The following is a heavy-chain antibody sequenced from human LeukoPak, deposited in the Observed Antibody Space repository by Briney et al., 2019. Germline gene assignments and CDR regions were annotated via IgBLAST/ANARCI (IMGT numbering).Heavy chain of an antibody. D-gene: IGHD1-26*01. CDR1: GFTFSSYA. Sequence: GRSLRLSCAASGFTFSSYAMHWVRQAPGKGLEWVAVISYDGSNKYYADSVKGRFTISRDNSKNTLYLQMNSLRAEDTAEYYCARAGSSLFDYWGQGTLVTVSS. J-gene: IGHJ4*02. CDR2: ISYDGSNK. V-gene: IGHV3-30-3*01. CDR3: ARAGSSLFDY.